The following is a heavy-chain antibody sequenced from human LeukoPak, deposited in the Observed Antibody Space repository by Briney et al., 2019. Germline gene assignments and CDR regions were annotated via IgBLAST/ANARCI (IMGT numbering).Heavy chain of an antibody. D-gene: IGHD6-19*01. CDR3: ARGGRVGSSGHIDY. J-gene: IGHJ4*02. Sequence: SETLSLTCTVSGGSISRYYWSWIRQPPGKGLEWIAYIYYTGSTNYNPSLKSRVTMSLDTSKNQFSLNLSSVTAADTAVYYCARGGRVGSSGHIDYWGQGTLVTVSS. V-gene: IGHV4-59*01. CDR1: GGSISRYY. CDR2: IYYTGST.